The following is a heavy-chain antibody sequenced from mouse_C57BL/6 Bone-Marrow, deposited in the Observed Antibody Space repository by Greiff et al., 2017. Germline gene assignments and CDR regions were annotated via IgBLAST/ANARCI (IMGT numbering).Heavy chain of an antibody. CDR1: GYNFTSYW. CDR3: ARDYYGSSYWYFDV. D-gene: IGHD1-1*01. J-gene: IGHJ1*03. V-gene: IGHV1-72*01. CDR2: IDPNSGGT. Sequence: QVQLQQPGAELVKPGASVKLSCKASGYNFTSYWMHWVKQRPGRGLEWIGRIDPNSGGTKYNEKFKSKATLTVDKPSSTAYMQLSSLTSEDSAVYYCARDYYGSSYWYFDVWGTGTTVTVSS.